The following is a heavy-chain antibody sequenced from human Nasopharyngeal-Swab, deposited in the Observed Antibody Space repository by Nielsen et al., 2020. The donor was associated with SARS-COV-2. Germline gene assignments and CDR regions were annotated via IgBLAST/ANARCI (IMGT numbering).Heavy chain of an antibody. CDR2: IYYNGIT. CDR1: GGSMTSNNYY. Sequence: SETLSLTCSLSGGSMTSNNYYWGWIRQPPEKGLEWIGNIYYNGITYYNPSLKSRVTISLDTSKRQFSLKLTSVTAADTAVYYCARAIKIFGAVVGSFDPWGQGTLVTVFS. V-gene: IGHV4-39*07. D-gene: IGHD3-3*01. CDR3: ARAIKIFGAVVGSFDP. J-gene: IGHJ5*02.